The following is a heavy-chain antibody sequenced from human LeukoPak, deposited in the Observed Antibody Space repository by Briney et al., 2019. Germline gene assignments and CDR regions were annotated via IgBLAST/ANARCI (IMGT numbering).Heavy chain of an antibody. Sequence: PGGSLRLSCAASGFTLNNYEMNWVRQAPGKGLEWVPYISSSGSTIYYADSVKGRFTISRDNAKNSLYLQMNSLRAEDTAVYYCAELGITMIGGVWGKGTTVTISS. J-gene: IGHJ6*04. CDR3: AELGITMIGGV. CDR2: ISSSGSTI. CDR1: GFTLNNYE. V-gene: IGHV3-48*03. D-gene: IGHD3-10*02.